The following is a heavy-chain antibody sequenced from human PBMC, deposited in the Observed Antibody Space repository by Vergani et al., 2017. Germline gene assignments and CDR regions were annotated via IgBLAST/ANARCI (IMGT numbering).Heavy chain of an antibody. J-gene: IGHJ5*02. D-gene: IGHD5-18*01. CDR3: ARGLAMAPGRWFDP. CDR1: NDSVSNTFYY. Sequence: QVQLQESGPGLVKPSETLSLTCTVSNDSVSNTFYYWGWIRQTPGKGLEWIGSIYYSGSTYYNPSLESRVTMSVDTSKNQFSLKLSSVTAADTAVYYCARGLAMAPGRWFDPWGQGTLVTVSS. CDR2: IYYSGST. V-gene: IGHV4-39*07.